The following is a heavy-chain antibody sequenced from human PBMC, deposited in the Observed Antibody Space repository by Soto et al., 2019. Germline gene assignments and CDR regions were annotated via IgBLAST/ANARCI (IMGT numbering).Heavy chain of an antibody. V-gene: IGHV5-51*01. J-gene: IGHJ6*02. Sequence: GESLKISCKGSGYSFTSYWIGWVRQMPGKGLEWMGIIYPGDSDTRYSPSFQGQVTISADKSISTAYLQWSSLKASDTAMYYCPRYEEAGKYYYGMDVWGQGTTVTVSS. D-gene: IGHD6-13*01. CDR3: PRYEEAGKYYYGMDV. CDR2: IYPGDSDT. CDR1: GYSFTSYW.